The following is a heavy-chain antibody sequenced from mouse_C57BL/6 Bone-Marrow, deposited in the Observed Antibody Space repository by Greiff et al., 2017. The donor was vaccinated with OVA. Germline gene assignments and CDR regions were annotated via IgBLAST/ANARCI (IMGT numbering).Heavy chain of an antibody. Sequence: EVQLQQSGPELVKPGASVKIPCKASGYTFTDYNMDWVKQSHGKSLEWIGVINPNNGGTTYNQKFKGKATLTVDKSSSTAYMELRSLTSEDTAVYYCARGNRHEYDDYFDYWGQGTTLTVSS. CDR1: GYTFTDYN. V-gene: IGHV1-18*01. CDR3: ARGNRHEYDDYFDY. CDR2: INPNNGGT. D-gene: IGHD2-4*01. J-gene: IGHJ2*01.